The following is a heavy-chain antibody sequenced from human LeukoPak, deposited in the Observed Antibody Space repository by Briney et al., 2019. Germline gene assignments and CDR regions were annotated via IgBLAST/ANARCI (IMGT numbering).Heavy chain of an antibody. Sequence: GGSLRLSCAASGFTFSTYSMHWVRQDPGEGLVWVSRINGDGSTTNYADSVKGRFTISRDNAKNTLYLQMNSLRAEDTAVYYCTRRVDATRWYDPWGQGTLVTVSS. CDR3: TRRVDATRWYDP. V-gene: IGHV3-74*01. D-gene: IGHD2-15*01. J-gene: IGHJ5*02. CDR1: GFTFSTYS. CDR2: INGDGSTT.